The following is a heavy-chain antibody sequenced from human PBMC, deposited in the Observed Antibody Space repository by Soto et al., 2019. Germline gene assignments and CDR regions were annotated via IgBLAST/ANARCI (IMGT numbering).Heavy chain of an antibody. CDR1: GGSVSSGSYH. Sequence: SETLSLTCTVSGGSVSSGSYHWSWIRQPPGKGLEWIGYIYYSGSTNYNPSLKSRVTISVDTSKNQFSLKLSSVTAADTAVYYCARVRYGDYEAWGQGTLVTVSS. D-gene: IGHD4-17*01. J-gene: IGHJ4*02. CDR3: ARVRYGDYEA. V-gene: IGHV4-61*01. CDR2: IYYSGST.